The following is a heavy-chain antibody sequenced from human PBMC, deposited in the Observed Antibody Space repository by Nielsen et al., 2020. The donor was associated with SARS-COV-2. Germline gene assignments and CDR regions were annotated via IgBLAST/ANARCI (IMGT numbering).Heavy chain of an antibody. CDR1: GGSISSGGYY. D-gene: IGHD3-22*01. CDR2: IYHSGST. Sequence: SETLSLTCTVSGGSISSGGYYWSWIRQQPGKGLEWIGYIYHSGSTFYNPSLKSRITMSVDTSKNQFSLKLNSVTGADTAVYYCARVKYDSSGYYYYFDYWGQGTLVTVSS. J-gene: IGHJ4*02. CDR3: ARVKYDSSGYYYYFDY. V-gene: IGHV4-31*03.